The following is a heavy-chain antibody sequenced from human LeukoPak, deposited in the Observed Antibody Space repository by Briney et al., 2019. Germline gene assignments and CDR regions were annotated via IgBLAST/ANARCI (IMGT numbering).Heavy chain of an antibody. Sequence: GGSLRLSCAASEFTFSNYAMNWVRQAPGKGLEWVSYISSSDSTIYYADSVKGRFTISRDSAKDSLYLQMNSLRAEDTAVYYCARGLRGYTYGLDYWGQGTLVAVSS. CDR2: ISSSDSTI. D-gene: IGHD5-18*01. CDR3: ARGLRGYTYGLDY. J-gene: IGHJ4*02. CDR1: EFTFSNYA. V-gene: IGHV3-48*03.